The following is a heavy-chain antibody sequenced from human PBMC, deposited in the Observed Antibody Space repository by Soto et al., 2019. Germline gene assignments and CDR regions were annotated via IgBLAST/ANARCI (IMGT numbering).Heavy chain of an antibody. CDR3: ARQSGGYYYYGMDV. J-gene: IGHJ6*02. V-gene: IGHV4-59*08. CDR1: GGSIDSYY. Sequence: SETLSLTCTVSGGSIDSYYWSWIRQPPGKGLEWIGYIYYSGTTNYSPSLKSRVTISVDTSKNQFSLKLSSVTAADSAIYYCARQSGGYYYYGMDVWGQGTTVTVS. CDR2: IYYSGTT. D-gene: IGHD1-26*01.